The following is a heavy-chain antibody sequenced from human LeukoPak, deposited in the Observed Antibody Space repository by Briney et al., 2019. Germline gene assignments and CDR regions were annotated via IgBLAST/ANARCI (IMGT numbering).Heavy chain of an antibody. CDR1: SDSISSSSES. CDR2: INYSGST. CDR3: AREVSDYDILTGWIDY. Sequence: PSETLSLTCTVSSDSISSSSESWGWIRQPPGKGLEWIGSINYSGSTYYNPSLRSRVTISVDTSKSQFSLKLSSVTAADTAVYYCAREVSDYDILTGWIDYWGQGTLVSVSS. V-gene: IGHV4-39*07. J-gene: IGHJ4*02. D-gene: IGHD3-9*01.